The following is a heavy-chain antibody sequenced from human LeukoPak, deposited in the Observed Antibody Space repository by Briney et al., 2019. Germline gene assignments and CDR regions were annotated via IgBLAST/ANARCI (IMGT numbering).Heavy chain of an antibody. CDR2: ISYSGGT. Sequence: SETLSLTCTVSGGPISSYYWNWIRQPPGKGLEWVGYISYSGGTNYNPSLKSRVTISIDTSKNQFSLNLSSVTAADTAVYYCARRTGGTVGATINWFDPWGQGTLVTVSS. CDR3: ARRTGGTVGATINWFDP. D-gene: IGHD1-26*01. CDR1: GGPISSYY. V-gene: IGHV4-59*08. J-gene: IGHJ5*02.